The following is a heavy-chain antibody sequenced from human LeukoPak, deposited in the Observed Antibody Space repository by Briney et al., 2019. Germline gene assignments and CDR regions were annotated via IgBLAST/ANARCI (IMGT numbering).Heavy chain of an antibody. J-gene: IGHJ3*02. CDR2: INPNSGGT. Sequence: AAVEVSCKASGYTFTGYYMHWVGQAPGQGGEGMGRINPNSGGTNYEQKFQGRGNITREKAISKDYMELSRLRSHDTAVSYCAGTRPLLEWSEAAFDIWGQGTMVTVSS. CDR3: AGTRPLLEWSEAAFDI. CDR1: GYTFTGYY. V-gene: IGHV1-2*06. D-gene: IGHD3-3*01.